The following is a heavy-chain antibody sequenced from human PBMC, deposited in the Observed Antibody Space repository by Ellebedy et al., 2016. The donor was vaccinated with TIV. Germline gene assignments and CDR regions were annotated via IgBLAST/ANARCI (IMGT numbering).Heavy chain of an antibody. J-gene: IGHJ4*02. V-gene: IGHV3-33*01. CDR1: GFTFSSYG. CDR2: IWYDGSYQ. D-gene: IGHD1-26*01. CDR3: ARDQYSGSYYFDY. Sequence: GESLKISXAASGFTFSSYGMHWVRQAPGKGLEWVALIWYDGSYQYYADSVKGRFTISRDSSKNTLYLQMNSLRAEDTAVYYCARDQYSGSYYFDYWGQGTLVTVSS.